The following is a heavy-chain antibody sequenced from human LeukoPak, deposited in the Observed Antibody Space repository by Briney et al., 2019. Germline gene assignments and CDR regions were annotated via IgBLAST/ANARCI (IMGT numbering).Heavy chain of an antibody. CDR1: GDSISNYY. D-gene: IGHD2-8*01. J-gene: IGHJ5*02. CDR2: IFYDGST. Sequence: SETLSLTCTASGDSISNYYWSWIRQPPGKGLEWIGYIFYDGSTNYYPSLKSRIAISVDTSNNQFSLKLNSVTAADTAVYYCARHKSPRSNGPSYGWFDAWGQGTLVTVSS. CDR3: ARHKSPRSNGPSYGWFDA. V-gene: IGHV4-59*08.